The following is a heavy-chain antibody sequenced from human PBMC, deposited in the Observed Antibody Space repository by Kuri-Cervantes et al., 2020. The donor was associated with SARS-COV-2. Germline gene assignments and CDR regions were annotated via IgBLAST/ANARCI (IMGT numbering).Heavy chain of an antibody. Sequence: GESLKISCAASGFTFSSYAMHWVRQAPGKGLEWVAVISYDGSNKYYADSVKGRFTISRDNSKNTLYLQMNSLRAEDTAVYYCARITVTTAIDGDYWGQGTLVTVSS. CDR1: GFTFSSYA. CDR2: ISYDGSNK. D-gene: IGHD4-11*01. V-gene: IGHV3-30-3*01. J-gene: IGHJ4*02. CDR3: ARITVTTAIDGDY.